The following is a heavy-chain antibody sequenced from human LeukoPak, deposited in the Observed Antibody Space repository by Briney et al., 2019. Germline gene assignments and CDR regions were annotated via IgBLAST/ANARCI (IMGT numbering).Heavy chain of an antibody. Sequence: SSETPSLTCTVSGGSISSLTYYWGWIRQPPGKGLEWIASIYYSGTTYYSPSLKSRVTISVNRSNNQFSLRLSSVTAADTAVYFCAGYSSGWSSGGGYWGQGTLVTVSS. V-gene: IGHV4-39*05. CDR2: IYYSGTT. D-gene: IGHD6-19*01. J-gene: IGHJ4*02. CDR3: AGYSSGWSSGGGY. CDR1: GGSISSLTYY.